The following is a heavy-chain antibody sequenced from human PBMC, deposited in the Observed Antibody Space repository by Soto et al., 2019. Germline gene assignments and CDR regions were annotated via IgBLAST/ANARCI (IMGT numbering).Heavy chain of an antibody. CDR2: ISGSGGTT. CDR3: AKTANGWFSAFEI. CDR1: GFTFSSYA. J-gene: IGHJ3*02. D-gene: IGHD3-10*01. V-gene: IGHV3-23*01. Sequence: PGGSLRLSCAASGFTFSSYAMSWVRQAPGKGLEWVSAISGSGGTTYYADSVKGRFTFSRDNSKNTLYLQMNSLRAEDTAVYYCAKTANGWFSAFEIWGKGTMVTVSS.